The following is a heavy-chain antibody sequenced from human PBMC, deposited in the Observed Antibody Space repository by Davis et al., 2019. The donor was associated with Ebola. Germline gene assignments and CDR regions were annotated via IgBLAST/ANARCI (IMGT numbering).Heavy chain of an antibody. Sequence: PGGSLRLSCAASGFTFSNSAMSWVRQAPGKGLEWVSAVSGSGDATYYADSVKGRFTISRDISKNTLYLQMNSLRAEDTAVYYCAKDAVVSTHYFDCWGQGTLVTVSS. V-gene: IGHV3-23*01. CDR3: AKDAVVSTHYFDC. CDR1: GFTFSNSA. J-gene: IGHJ4*02. CDR2: VSGSGDAT. D-gene: IGHD5/OR15-5a*01.